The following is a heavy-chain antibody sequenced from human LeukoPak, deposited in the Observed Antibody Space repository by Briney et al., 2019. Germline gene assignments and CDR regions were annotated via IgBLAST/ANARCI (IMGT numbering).Heavy chain of an antibody. CDR1: GYTFTSYG. CDR2: ISAYNGNT. J-gene: IGHJ3*02. V-gene: IGHV1-18*01. D-gene: IGHD4-23*01. Sequence: ASVKVSCKASGYTFTSYGISWVRQAPGQGLEWMGWISAYNGNTNYAQKLQGRVTMTTDTSTSTAYMELRSLRSDDTAVYYCARRTEVTAVDAFDIWGQGTMVTASS. CDR3: ARRTEVTAVDAFDI.